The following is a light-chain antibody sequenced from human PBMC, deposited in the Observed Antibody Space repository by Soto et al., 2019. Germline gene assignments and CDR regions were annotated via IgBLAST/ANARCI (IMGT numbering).Light chain of an antibody. Sequence: DIVMTQSPDSLAVSLGERATINCKSSQRVLYSSNNKNYLAWYQQKPGQPPKLLIYWASTRESGVPDRFSGSGYETDFTLTISSHQAEDVAVYYCQQYYTNALTFGGGTKVGVK. CDR2: WAS. CDR1: QRVLYSSNNKNY. V-gene: IGKV4-1*01. J-gene: IGKJ4*01. CDR3: QQYYTNALT.